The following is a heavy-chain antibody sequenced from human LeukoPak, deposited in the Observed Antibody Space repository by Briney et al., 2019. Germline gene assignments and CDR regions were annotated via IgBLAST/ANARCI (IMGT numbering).Heavy chain of an antibody. CDR2: INPSGGST. Sequence: ASVKVSCKASGYTFTSYYMHWVRQAPGQGLEWMGIINPSGGSTSYAQKFQGRVTMTRDTSTSTVYMELSSLRSEDTAVYYCAKDRVNWNYYYYYYMDVWGKGTTVTVSS. J-gene: IGHJ6*03. V-gene: IGHV1-46*01. D-gene: IGHD1-20*01. CDR3: AKDRVNWNYYYYYYMDV. CDR1: GYTFTSYY.